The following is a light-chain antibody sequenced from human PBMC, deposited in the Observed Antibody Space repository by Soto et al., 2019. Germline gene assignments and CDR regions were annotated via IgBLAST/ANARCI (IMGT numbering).Light chain of an antibody. J-gene: IGKJ5*01. CDR2: DAS. Sequence: DIQMTQSNSTLSASVGDRVTSTFRASQSISSWFAWYQQTPGKAPKLLIYDASSLESGVPSRFSGSGSGTEFTLTISSLQPDDFATYYCQQYNSYSITFGQGTRLEIK. V-gene: IGKV1-5*01. CDR1: QSISSW. CDR3: QQYNSYSIT.